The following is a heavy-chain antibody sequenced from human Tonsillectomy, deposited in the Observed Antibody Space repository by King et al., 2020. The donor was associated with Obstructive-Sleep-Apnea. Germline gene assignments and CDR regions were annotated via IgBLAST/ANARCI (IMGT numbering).Heavy chain of an antibody. CDR3: VFYSSGGSCDAEY. V-gene: IGHV3-11*06. CDR1: GFTFSDYY. CDR2: ISSSSSYT. J-gene: IGHJ4*02. Sequence: VQLVESGGGLVKPGGSLRLSCAASGFTFSDYYMSWIRQAPGKGLEWVSYISSSSSYTNYADSVKGRFTISRDNAKNSLYLQMNSLRAEDTAVYYCVFYSSGGSCDAEYWGQGTLVTVSS. D-gene: IGHD2-15*01.